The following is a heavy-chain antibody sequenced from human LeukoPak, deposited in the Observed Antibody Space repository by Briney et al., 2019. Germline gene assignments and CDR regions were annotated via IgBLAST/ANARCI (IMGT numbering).Heavy chain of an antibody. J-gene: IGHJ6*03. CDR3: ARDRAGNHYYYYYYMDV. Sequence: ASVNVSCKASGYTFTGYYMHWVRQAPGQGLEWMGWINPNSGGTNYAQKFQGRVTMTRETSISTAYMELSRLRSDDTAVYYCARDRAGNHYYYYYYMDVWGKGTTVTVSS. CDR2: INPNSGGT. V-gene: IGHV1-2*02. CDR1: GYTFTGYY.